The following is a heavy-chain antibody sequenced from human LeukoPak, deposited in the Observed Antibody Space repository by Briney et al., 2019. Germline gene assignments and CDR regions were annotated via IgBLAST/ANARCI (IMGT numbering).Heavy chain of an antibody. J-gene: IGHJ6*02. CDR1: GGSISSYY. CDR3: VRLESYYYYYGMDV. V-gene: IGHV4-59*08. Sequence: SETLSLTCTVSGGSISSYYWGWIRQPPGKGLEWIGYIYYSGSTNYNPSLKSRVTISVDTSKNQFSLKLSSVTAADTAVYYCVRLESYYYYYGMDVWGQGTTDTVSS. CDR2: IYYSGST.